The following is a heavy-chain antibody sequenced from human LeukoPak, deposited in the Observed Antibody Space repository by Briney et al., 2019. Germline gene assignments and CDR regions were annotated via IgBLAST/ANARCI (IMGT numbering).Heavy chain of an antibody. V-gene: IGHV3-74*01. CDR1: GFTFSSNW. D-gene: IGHD6-6*01. J-gene: IGHJ6*02. CDR2: INEDGSTT. Sequence: PGGSLRLSCAASGFTFSSNWMRWVRQAPGKGLVWVSRINEDGSTTNYADSVKGRSTIFRDNAKNTLYLQMNSLRAEDTALYYCAKEWTARYYYYGMDVWGQGTTVTVSS. CDR3: AKEWTARYYYYGMDV.